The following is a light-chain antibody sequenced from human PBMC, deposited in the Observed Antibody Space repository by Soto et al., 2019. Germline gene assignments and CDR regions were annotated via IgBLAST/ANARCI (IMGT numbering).Light chain of an antibody. CDR1: QSVSSY. CDR3: QQYNSYWT. J-gene: IGKJ1*01. Sequence: EIVLTQSPATLSLSPGERATLSCRASQSVSSYLAWYQQKPGQAPRLLIYDASNRATGIPARFSGSGSGTDFTLTISSLDPEDFAVYYCQQYNSYWTFGQGTKVEIK. CDR2: DAS. V-gene: IGKV3-11*01.